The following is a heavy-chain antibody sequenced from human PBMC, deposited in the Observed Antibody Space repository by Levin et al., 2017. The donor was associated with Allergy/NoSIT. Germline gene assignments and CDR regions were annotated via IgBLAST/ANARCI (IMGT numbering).Heavy chain of an antibody. CDR2: IIINLNNYAT. Sequence: GGSLRLSCAASGFTFSGSALPWFRQPPGKGLEWVGRIIINLNNYATSYAASVKGRFIISRDDSEYTAHLQMNSPKTEDTAMYYGNSGECRGDSYYFNDAIHIWGQGTMVTVSS. CDR1: GFTFSGSA. V-gene: IGHV3-73*01. D-gene: IGHD2-15*01. J-gene: IGHJ3*02. CDR3: NSGECRGDSYYFNDAIHI.